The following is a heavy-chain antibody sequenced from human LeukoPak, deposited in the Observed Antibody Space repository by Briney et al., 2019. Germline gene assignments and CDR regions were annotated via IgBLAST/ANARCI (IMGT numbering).Heavy chain of an antibody. D-gene: IGHD2-2*02. CDR2: ISAYNGNT. CDR3: ARAYCSSTSCYTLGGDY. CDR1: GYTLTSYG. Sequence: GASVKVSCKASGYTLTSYGISWVRQAPGQGLEWMGWISAYNGNTNYAQKLQGRVTMTTDTSTSTAYMELRSLRSDDTAVYYCARAYCSSTSCYTLGGDYWGQGTLVTVSS. V-gene: IGHV1-18*01. J-gene: IGHJ4*02.